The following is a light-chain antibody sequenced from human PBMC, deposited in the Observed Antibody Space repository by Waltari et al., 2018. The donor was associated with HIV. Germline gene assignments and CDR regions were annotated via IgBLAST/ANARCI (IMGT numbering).Light chain of an antibody. CDR2: DVT. CDR1: SGYVGGYNY. Sequence: QSALTQPRSVSGSPGQPVTISCTGSSGYVGGYNYVSWYQHHPGKAPRLMIYDVTKLPSGVPDRFSGSKSGNTASLTISGLQAEDEADYYCCSYAGSYTLIFGGGTQLTVL. CDR3: CSYAGSYTLI. J-gene: IGLJ2*01. V-gene: IGLV2-11*01.